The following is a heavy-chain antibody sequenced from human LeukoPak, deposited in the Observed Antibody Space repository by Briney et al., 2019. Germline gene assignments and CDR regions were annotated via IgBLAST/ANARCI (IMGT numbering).Heavy chain of an antibody. J-gene: IGHJ3*02. CDR3: AKDILGELRPPRVAFDI. CDR2: ISWNSGSI. Sequence: SLRLSCAASGFTFDDYAMHWVRQAPGKGQEWVSGISWNSGSIGYADSVKGRFTISRDNAKNSLYLQMNSLRAEDTALYYCAKDILGELRPPRVAFDIWGQGTMVTVSS. D-gene: IGHD1-26*01. V-gene: IGHV3-9*01. CDR1: GFTFDDYA.